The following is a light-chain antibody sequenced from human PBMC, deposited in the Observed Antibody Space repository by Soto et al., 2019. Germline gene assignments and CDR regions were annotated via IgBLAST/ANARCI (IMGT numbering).Light chain of an antibody. CDR2: EVS. CDR3: NSYTSSSTRV. CDR1: SSDVGGYNY. Sequence: QSALTQPASVSGSPGQSITISCTGTSSDVGGYNYVSWYQQHPGKAPKLMIYEVSNRPSGVSNRFSGSKSGNTASLTISGLQAKDEADYYCNSYTSSSTRVFGGGTKLTVL. J-gene: IGLJ3*02. V-gene: IGLV2-14*01.